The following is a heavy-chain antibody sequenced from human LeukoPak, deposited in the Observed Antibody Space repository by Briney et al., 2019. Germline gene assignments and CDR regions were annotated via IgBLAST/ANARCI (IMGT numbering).Heavy chain of an antibody. CDR3: ARVQYYYDSSGKKYYFDY. Sequence: SGPALVKPTQTLTLTCTFSGFSLTTSGMCVSWIRQPPGKALEWLALIDWDDDENYSTSLKTRLTISKDTSKNQVVLTMTNMDPVDTATYYCARVQYYYDSSGKKYYFDYWGQGTLVTVSS. CDR1: GFSLTTSGMC. CDR2: IDWDDDE. D-gene: IGHD3-22*01. J-gene: IGHJ4*02. V-gene: IGHV2-70*01.